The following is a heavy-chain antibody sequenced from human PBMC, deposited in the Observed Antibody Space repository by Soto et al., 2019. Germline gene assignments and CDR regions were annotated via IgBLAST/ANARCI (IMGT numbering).Heavy chain of an antibody. CDR1: GFKFRNYA. J-gene: IGHJ5*02. D-gene: IGHD3-22*01. CDR3: ARAHTMMILDRFDP. V-gene: IGHV3-33*01. Sequence: QVQLVESGGGVVQPGKSLRLSCAASGFKFRNYAIHWVRQAPGKGLEWLAVIWFVGSKKYYADSVKGRFTISRDNSKNTVYLDMNSLTADDSGVFYCARAHTMMILDRFDPWGHGTLVTVSS. CDR2: IWFVGSKK.